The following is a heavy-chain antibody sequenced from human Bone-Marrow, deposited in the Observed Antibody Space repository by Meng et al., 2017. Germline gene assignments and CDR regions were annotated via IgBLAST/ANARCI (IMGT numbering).Heavy chain of an antibody. CDR2: IYYSGST. Sequence: SETLSLTCTVSGGSISSSSYYWGWIRQPPGKGLEWIGSIYYSGSTYYNPSLKSRVTISVDTSKNQFSLNLSSVTAADTAVYYCARVRHSSGWYVHTRGSYYYAMDVWGQGTTVTVSS. J-gene: IGHJ6*02. V-gene: IGHV4-39*07. CDR1: GGSISSSSYY. CDR3: ARVRHSSGWYVHTRGSYYYAMDV. D-gene: IGHD6-19*01.